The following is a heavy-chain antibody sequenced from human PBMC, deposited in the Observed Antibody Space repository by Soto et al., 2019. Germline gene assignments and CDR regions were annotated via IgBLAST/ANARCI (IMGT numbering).Heavy chain of an antibody. D-gene: IGHD6-19*01. CDR2: INPNSGGT. V-gene: IGHV1-2*04. J-gene: IGHJ4*02. CDR1: GYTFTGYY. Sequence: QVQLVQSGAEVKKPGASVKVSCKASGYTFTGYYMHWVRQAPGQGLEWMGWINPNSGGTNYAQKFQGWVTMTRDTSISTAYMELRRLRSDDTAVYYCARQSSGWYTAHFDYWGQGTLVTVSS. CDR3: ARQSSGWYTAHFDY.